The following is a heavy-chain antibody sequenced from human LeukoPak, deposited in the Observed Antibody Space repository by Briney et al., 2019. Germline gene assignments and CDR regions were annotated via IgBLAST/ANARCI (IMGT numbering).Heavy chain of an antibody. D-gene: IGHD4-17*01. Sequence: GASVKVSCKASGGTFSSYAISWVRQAPGQGLEWMGGIIPIFGTANYAQKFQGRVTITADKSTSTAYMELSSLRSEDTAVYYCALRGAVTTNFDYWGQGTLVTVSS. CDR3: ALRGAVTTNFDY. CDR1: GGTFSSYA. CDR2: IIPIFGTA. V-gene: IGHV1-69*06. J-gene: IGHJ4*02.